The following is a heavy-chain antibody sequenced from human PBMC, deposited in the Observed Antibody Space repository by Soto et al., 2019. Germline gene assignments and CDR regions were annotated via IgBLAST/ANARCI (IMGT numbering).Heavy chain of an antibody. CDR2: IYDSGST. Sequence: QVQLQESGPGLVKPSETLSLTCTVSGCSISSYCWSWVRQPPGKGLEWIGYIYDSGSTKYNPSLKSRVTISVDTSKNQFSLKVSSVTAADTAVYYCARGDSDLDYWGQGTLVTVSS. V-gene: IGHV4-59*01. D-gene: IGHD5-18*01. J-gene: IGHJ4*02. CDR1: GCSISSYC. CDR3: ARGDSDLDY.